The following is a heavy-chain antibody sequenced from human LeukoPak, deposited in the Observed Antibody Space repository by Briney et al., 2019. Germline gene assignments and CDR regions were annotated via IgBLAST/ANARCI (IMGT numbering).Heavy chain of an antibody. CDR3: ASHARHYDILTGCAPPSDY. V-gene: IGHV3-21*01. Sequence: PGGSLRLSCAASGFTFSSYSMNWVRQAPGKGLEWVSSISSSSSYIYYADSVKGRFTTSRDNAKNSLYLQMNSLRAEDTAVYYCASHARHYDILTGCAPPSDYWGQGTLVTVSS. D-gene: IGHD3-9*01. CDR2: ISSSSSYI. CDR1: GFTFSSYS. J-gene: IGHJ4*02.